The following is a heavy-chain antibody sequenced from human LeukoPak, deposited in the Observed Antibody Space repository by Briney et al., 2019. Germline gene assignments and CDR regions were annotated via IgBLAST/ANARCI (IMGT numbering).Heavy chain of an antibody. CDR3: ARSSVRYYGSGSYPFV. CDR1: GGSISSYY. CDR2: IYYSGST. J-gene: IGHJ4*02. D-gene: IGHD3-10*01. V-gene: IGHV4-59*08. Sequence: PSETLSLTCTVSGGSISSYYWSWIRQPPGKGLEWIGHIYYSGSTNYNPSLKSRVTISVDTSKNQFSLKLSSVTAADTAVYYCARSSVRYYGSGSYPFVWGQGTLVTVSS.